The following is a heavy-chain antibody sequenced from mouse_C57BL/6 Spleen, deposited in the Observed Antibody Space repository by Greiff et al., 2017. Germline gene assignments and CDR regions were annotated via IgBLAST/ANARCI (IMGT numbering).Heavy chain of an antibody. J-gene: IGHJ4*01. CDR3: ASLYYDYDGGDYYAMDY. CDR2: IYPSDSET. V-gene: IGHV1-61*01. Sequence: QVQLQQSGAELVRPGSSVKLSCKASGYTFTSYWMDWVKQRPGQGLEWIGNIYPSDSETHYNQKFKDKATLSVDKASSTAYMQLSSLTSEDSAVYYCASLYYDYDGGDYYAMDYGGQGTSVTVSS. CDR1: GYTFTSYW. D-gene: IGHD2-4*01.